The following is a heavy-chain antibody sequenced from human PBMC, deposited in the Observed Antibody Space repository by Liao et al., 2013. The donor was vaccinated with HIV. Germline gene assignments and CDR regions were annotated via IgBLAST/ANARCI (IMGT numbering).Heavy chain of an antibody. J-gene: IGHJ4*02. D-gene: IGHD3-10*01. V-gene: IGHV4-34*01. CDR1: GGSISSYY. CDR2: IKHSGST. Sequence: QVQLQESGPGLVKPSETLSLTCTVSGGSISSYYWSWIRQTPGKGLEWIGEIKHSGSTNYNPSLKSRVTISVDTSKNQFSLKLSSVTAADTAVYYCANSLYGSGSYYKGTFDYWGQGTLVTVSS. CDR3: ANSLYGSGSYYKGTFDY.